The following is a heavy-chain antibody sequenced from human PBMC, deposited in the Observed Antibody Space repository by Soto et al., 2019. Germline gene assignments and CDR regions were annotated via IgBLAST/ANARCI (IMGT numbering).Heavy chain of an antibody. Sequence: QVQLQQWGAGLLKPSETLSLTCAVYGGSFSGYYWSWIRQPPGKGLEWIGEINHSGSTNYNPSPKSRVTIAVDTSKNQSSRKLSAVTAADTAVYYCARGASGYYDSSGYYSPYYFDYWGQGTLVTVSS. CDR2: INHSGST. CDR3: ARGASGYYDSSGYYSPYYFDY. CDR1: GGSFSGYY. J-gene: IGHJ4*02. V-gene: IGHV4-34*01. D-gene: IGHD3-22*01.